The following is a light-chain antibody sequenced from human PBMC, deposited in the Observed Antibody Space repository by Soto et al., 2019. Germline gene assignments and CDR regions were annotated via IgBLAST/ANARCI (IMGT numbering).Light chain of an antibody. Sequence: EIVLTQSPATLSSSPGERATLSCRASQSVSNYLAWSQKKPGQATRLLIYDASKRATGVPSRFSGSGSGPDFTLTISSLEPEDLAVYYCQQHSNLPLTFGQGTKVEIK. CDR1: QSVSNY. V-gene: IGKV3-11*01. J-gene: IGKJ1*01. CDR2: DAS. CDR3: QQHSNLPLT.